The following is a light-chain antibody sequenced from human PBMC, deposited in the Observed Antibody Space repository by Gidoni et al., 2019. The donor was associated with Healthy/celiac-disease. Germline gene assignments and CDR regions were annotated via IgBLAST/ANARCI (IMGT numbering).Light chain of an antibody. V-gene: IGKV2-28*01. J-gene: IGKJ1*01. CDR2: LGS. CDR1: QSLLHSTGYNY. Sequence: DMVMTQSPLSLPVTPGEPASISCRSSQSLLHSTGYNYLYWYLQKPGQSPQLLIYLGSNRASGVPDRFSGSGSGTDFTLKISRVEAEDVGVYYCMQARQTPPWTFGQGTKVEIK. CDR3: MQARQTPPWT.